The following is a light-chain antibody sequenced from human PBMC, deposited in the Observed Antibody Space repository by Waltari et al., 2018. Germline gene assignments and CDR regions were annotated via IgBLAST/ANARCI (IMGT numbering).Light chain of an antibody. CDR1: SLKRYY. J-gene: IGLJ2*01. Sequence: SSEPTQDPAVSVAMGQTVRITCQGDSLKRYYASWYQQRPGQAPILVMYDKNNRPSGVPDRFSGSNSHNTASLTITGAQAEDEASYYCHSRDASGVGGSFGGGTKLTVL. CDR2: DKN. V-gene: IGLV3-19*01. CDR3: HSRDASGVGGS.